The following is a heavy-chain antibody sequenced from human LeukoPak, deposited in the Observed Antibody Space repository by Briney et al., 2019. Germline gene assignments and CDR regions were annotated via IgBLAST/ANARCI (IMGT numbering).Heavy chain of an antibody. CDR3: ASLRWLQSYSAFDI. V-gene: IGHV3-21*01. CDR1: GFTFSSYS. J-gene: IGHJ3*02. D-gene: IGHD5-24*01. CDR2: ISSSSSYI. Sequence: GGSLRLSCAASGFTFSSYSMNWVRQAPGKGLEWVSSISSSSSYIYYADSVKGRFTISRDNAKNSLYLQMNSLRAEDTAVYYCASLRWLQSYSAFDIWGQGTMVTVSS.